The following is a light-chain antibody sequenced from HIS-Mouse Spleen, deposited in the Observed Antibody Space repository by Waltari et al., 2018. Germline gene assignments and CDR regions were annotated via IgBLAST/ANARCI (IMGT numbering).Light chain of an antibody. CDR2: SNN. J-gene: IGLJ1*01. CDR1: SSNIGSNT. Sequence: QSVLTQPPSASGTPGQRVTISCSGSSSNIGSNTVNWYQQLPGTAPKLLIYSNNTRPSGVPDRFSGSKSGTSASLAISGLQSEDEADYYCAAWDDSLNYVFGTGTKVTVL. CDR3: AAWDDSLNYV. V-gene: IGLV1-44*01.